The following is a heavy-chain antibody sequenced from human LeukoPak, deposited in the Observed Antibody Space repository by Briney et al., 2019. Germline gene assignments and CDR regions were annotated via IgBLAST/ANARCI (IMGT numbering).Heavy chain of an antibody. Sequence: ASAKVSCKASGYTFSSYGISWVRQAPGQGLEWMGWISAYNGDTRYSQKLQGRVTMTTETSTSTVYMELRSLRSDDTAVYYCARDEYDILTGSGSSYYFDYWGQGTLVTVSS. CDR3: ARDEYDILTGSGSSYYFDY. CDR2: ISAYNGDT. J-gene: IGHJ4*02. V-gene: IGHV1-18*01. CDR1: GYTFSSYG. D-gene: IGHD3-9*01.